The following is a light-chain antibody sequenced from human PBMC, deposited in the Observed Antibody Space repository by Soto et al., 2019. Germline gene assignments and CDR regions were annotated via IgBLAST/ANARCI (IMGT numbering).Light chain of an antibody. J-gene: IGKJ1*01. Sequence: EIVLTQSPGTLSLSPGERATLSCRASQSVSSSYLAWYQQKPGQAPRLLIYGASIRATGIPDRFSGSWSWTDFTLTISRLEPEDFAVYYCQQYGSSRTFGRGTKVEIK. CDR2: GAS. CDR3: QQYGSSRT. CDR1: QSVSSSY. V-gene: IGKV3-20*01.